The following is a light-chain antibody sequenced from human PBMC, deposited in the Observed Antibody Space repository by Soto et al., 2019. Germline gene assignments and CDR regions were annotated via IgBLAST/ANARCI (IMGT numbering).Light chain of an antibody. J-gene: IGLJ1*01. V-gene: IGLV2-14*01. CDR3: SSYKSSSTLPDV. CDR1: SSDVGGYNL. Sequence: QSALTQPASVSGSPGQSITISCTGTSSDVGGYNLVSWYQQYPDKAPKLMIFDVNTRPSGVSNRFSGSKSCNTASLTISGLQAEDEADYYCSSYKSSSTLPDVFGTGTKLTVL. CDR2: DVN.